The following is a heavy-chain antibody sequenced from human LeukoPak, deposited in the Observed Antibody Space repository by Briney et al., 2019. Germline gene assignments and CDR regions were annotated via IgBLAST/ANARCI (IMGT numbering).Heavy chain of an antibody. V-gene: IGHV3-20*04. J-gene: IGHJ6*03. D-gene: IGHD2-2*01. CDR2: INWDGTST. Sequence: GGSLRLSCAASGFTFDDYAMSWVRQVPGKGLEWVSGINWDGTSTSYGASVKGRFTISRDNAKNSLYLQMNSLRAEDTAFYYCARSPAGYCTSASCPSYYYMDVWGKGTMVTVSS. CDR1: GFTFDDYA. CDR3: ARSPAGYCTSASCPSYYYMDV.